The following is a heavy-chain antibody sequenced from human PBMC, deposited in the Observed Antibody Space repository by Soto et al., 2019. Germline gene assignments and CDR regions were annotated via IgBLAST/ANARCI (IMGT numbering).Heavy chain of an antibody. CDR1: GFSFGSYT. Sequence: GGSLRVSCAASGFSFGSYTMSWVRQAPGKTLEWVSTISGSGGATYYADSVKGRFTISRDNSKNTLYLQVNSLRAEDTAVYYCAKAHIGAMAPFDSWGQGTLVTVSS. CDR3: AKAHIGAMAPFDS. V-gene: IGHV3-23*01. D-gene: IGHD2-8*01. J-gene: IGHJ4*02. CDR2: ISGSGGAT.